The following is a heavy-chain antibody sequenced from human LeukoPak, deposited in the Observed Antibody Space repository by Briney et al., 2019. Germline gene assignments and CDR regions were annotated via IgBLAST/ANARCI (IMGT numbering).Heavy chain of an antibody. Sequence: ASVKVSCKASGYTFTSYYMHWVRQAPGQGLEWMGRINPSGGSTSYAQKFQGRVTMTRDTSTSTVHMELSSLRSEDTAVYYCARDRDYDILTGYYYWFDPWGQGTLVTVSS. J-gene: IGHJ5*02. V-gene: IGHV1-46*01. CDR1: GYTFTSYY. CDR2: INPSGGST. D-gene: IGHD3-9*01. CDR3: ARDRDYDILTGYYYWFDP.